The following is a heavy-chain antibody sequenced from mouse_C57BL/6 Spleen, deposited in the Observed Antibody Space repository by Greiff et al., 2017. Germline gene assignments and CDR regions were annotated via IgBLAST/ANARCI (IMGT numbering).Heavy chain of an antibody. Sequence: VKLMESGAELVRPGASVKLSCKASGYTFTDYYINWVKQRPGQGLEWIARIYPGSGNTYYNEKFKGKATLTAEKSSSTAYMQLSSLTSEDSAVYFCARGGGYYGSSYENWYFDVGGTGTTVTVSS. V-gene: IGHV1-76*01. CDR2: IYPGSGNT. CDR3: ARGGGYYGSSYENWYFDV. J-gene: IGHJ1*03. D-gene: IGHD1-1*01. CDR1: GYTFTDYY.